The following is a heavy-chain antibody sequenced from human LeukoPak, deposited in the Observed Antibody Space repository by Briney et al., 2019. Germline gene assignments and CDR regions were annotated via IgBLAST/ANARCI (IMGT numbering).Heavy chain of an antibody. CDR2: IYTSEST. CDR3: ARSDGYGLVGI. J-gene: IGHJ3*02. CDR1: GDSISSGSYY. D-gene: IGHD3-10*01. V-gene: IGHV4-61*02. Sequence: SETLSLTCTVSGDSISSGSYYWSWIRQPAGKGLEWIGRIYTSESTNYNPSLKSRVIIIIDTPKNHFSLTLSSVTAADTAVYYCARSDGYGLVGIWGQGTMVTVSS.